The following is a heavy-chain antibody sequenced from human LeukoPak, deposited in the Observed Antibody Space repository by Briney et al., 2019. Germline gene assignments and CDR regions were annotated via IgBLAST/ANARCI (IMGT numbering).Heavy chain of an antibody. Sequence: SVKVSCKASGGTFSSYAISWVRQAPGQGLEWMGGIIRIFGTANYAQKFQGRVTITADESTSTAYMELSSMRSQDTAVYYSARDRLRFLEWLSTHSDYYYYMDVWGKGTTVTVSS. CDR3: ARDRLRFLEWLSTHSDYYYYMDV. CDR2: IIRIFGTA. V-gene: IGHV1-69*01. J-gene: IGHJ6*03. CDR1: GGTFSSYA. D-gene: IGHD3-3*01.